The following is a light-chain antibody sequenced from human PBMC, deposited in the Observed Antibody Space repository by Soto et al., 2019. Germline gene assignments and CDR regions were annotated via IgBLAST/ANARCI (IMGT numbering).Light chain of an antibody. V-gene: IGLV2-11*01. J-gene: IGLJ1*01. CDR3: CSYACSYTLYV. CDR1: SSDVGGYNY. CDR2: DVS. Sequence: QSALTQPRSVSGSPGQSVTISCTGTSSDVGGYNYVSWYQQHPGKAPKLMIYDVSKRPSGVPDRFSGSKSGNTASLTISGFQAEDEADYYCCSYACSYTLYVFGTGTKLTVL.